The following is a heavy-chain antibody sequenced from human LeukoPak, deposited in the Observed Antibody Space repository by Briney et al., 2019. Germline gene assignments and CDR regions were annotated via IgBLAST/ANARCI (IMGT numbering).Heavy chain of an antibody. CDR1: GFTFSSYS. CDR3: ARDPRYYDFWSGYYSYYYYGMDV. J-gene: IGHJ6*02. Sequence: NPGGSLRLSCAASGFTFSSYSMNWVRQAPGKGLEWVSSITSSSSYIYYADSAKGRFTISRDNAKNSLYLQMNSLRAEDTAVDYCARDPRYYDFWSGYYSYYYYGMDVWGQGTTVTVSS. V-gene: IGHV3-21*01. CDR2: ITSSSSYI. D-gene: IGHD3-3*01.